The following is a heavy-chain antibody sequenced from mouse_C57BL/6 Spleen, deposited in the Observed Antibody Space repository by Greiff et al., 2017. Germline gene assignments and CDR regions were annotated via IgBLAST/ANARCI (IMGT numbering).Heavy chain of an antibody. J-gene: IGHJ4*01. CDR3: TGSTYYAMDY. D-gene: IGHD1-1*01. CDR1: GFNIKDDY. Sequence: VQLKQSGAELVRPGASVKLSCTASGFNIKDDYMHWVKQRPEQGLEWIGWIDPENGDTEYASKFQGKATITADTSSNTAYLQLSSLTSEDTAVYYCTGSTYYAMDYWGQGTSVTVSS. V-gene: IGHV14-4*01. CDR2: IDPENGDT.